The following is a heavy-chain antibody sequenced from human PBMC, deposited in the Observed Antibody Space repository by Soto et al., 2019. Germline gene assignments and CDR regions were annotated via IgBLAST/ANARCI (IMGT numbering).Heavy chain of an antibody. Sequence: QVQLVQSGAEVKKPGSSVKVSCKASGGTFSSYAISWVRQAPGQGLEWMGGIIPIFGTANYAQKFQGRVTITADESTSAAYMELSSLRSEDMAVYYCAKELIAVACPRTKNAFDIWGQGTMVTVSS. CDR1: GGTFSSYA. V-gene: IGHV1-69*01. J-gene: IGHJ3*02. CDR2: IIPIFGTA. D-gene: IGHD6-19*01. CDR3: AKELIAVACPRTKNAFDI.